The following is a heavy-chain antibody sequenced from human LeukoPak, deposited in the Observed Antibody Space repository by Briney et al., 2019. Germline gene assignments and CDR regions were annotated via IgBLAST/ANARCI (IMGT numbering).Heavy chain of an antibody. Sequence: SETLSLTCTVSGGSISSSSYFWGWIRQPPGKGLEWIGSIYYSGSTYYNPSLKSRVTMSVDTSKNQFSLKLSSVTAADTAVYYCARGYYGSGSSIWDPFYYYYYMDVWGKGTTVTISS. V-gene: IGHV4-39*07. J-gene: IGHJ6*03. D-gene: IGHD3-10*01. CDR2: IYYSGST. CDR3: ARGYYGSGSSIWDPFYYYYYMDV. CDR1: GGSISSSSYF.